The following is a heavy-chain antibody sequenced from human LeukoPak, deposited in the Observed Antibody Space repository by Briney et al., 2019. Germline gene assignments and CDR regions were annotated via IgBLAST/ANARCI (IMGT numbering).Heavy chain of an antibody. D-gene: IGHD4-17*01. Sequence: SETLSLTCTVSGGSISSYYWSWIRQPPGKGLEWIGYIYYSGSTNYNPSLKSRVTISVDTSKNQFSLKLSSVTAADTAVYYCARSNYGDYGAFDIWGQGTMVTVSS. CDR3: ARSNYGDYGAFDI. CDR1: GGSISSYY. J-gene: IGHJ3*02. V-gene: IGHV4-59*08. CDR2: IYYSGST.